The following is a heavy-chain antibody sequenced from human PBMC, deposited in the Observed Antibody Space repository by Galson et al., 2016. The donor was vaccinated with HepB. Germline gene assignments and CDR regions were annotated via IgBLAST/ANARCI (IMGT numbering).Heavy chain of an antibody. J-gene: IGHJ4*02. CDR3: ASDPSLGSRWYNYLDY. CDR1: GFSFNSYA. D-gene: IGHD6-13*01. CDR2: ISASSTNI. Sequence: SLRLSCAASGFSFNSYAMNWVRQAPGKGLEWISYISASSTNIDYADSVRGRFTVSRDNAKNSLYLHMSSLRAGDTAVYFCASDPSLGSRWYNYLDYWGQGALVTVSS. V-gene: IGHV3-48*01.